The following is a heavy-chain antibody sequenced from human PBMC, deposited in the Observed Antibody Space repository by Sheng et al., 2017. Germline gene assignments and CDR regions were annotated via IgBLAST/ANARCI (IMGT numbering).Heavy chain of an antibody. D-gene: IGHD2-15*01. V-gene: IGHV3-23*04. CDR1: GFTFSSYG. J-gene: IGHJ1*01. CDR2: ISGSGGST. Sequence: EVQLVESGGGLVQPGGTLRLSCAASGFTFSSYGMSWVRQAPGKGLEWVSAISGSGGSTYYADSVKGRFTISRDNSKNTLYLQMNSLRAEDTAVYYCAKDPRVVQRRRNAEYFQHWGQGTLVTVSS. CDR3: AKDPRVVQRRRNAEYFQH.